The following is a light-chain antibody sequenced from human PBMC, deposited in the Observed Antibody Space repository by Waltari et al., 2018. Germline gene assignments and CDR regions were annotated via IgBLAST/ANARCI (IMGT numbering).Light chain of an antibody. V-gene: IGKV3-20*01. J-gene: IGKJ4*01. CDR3: QQYDSSPLT. CDR2: GAS. CDR1: QTVRTTY. Sequence: IVLTQSPGTLSLSPGERATLSCRASQTVRTTYLAWYQQKPGQAPTLVIYGASSRAAGIPDRFSGSGSGTDVSLTISSLEPEDFAVYYCQQYDSSPLTFGGGTKVEIK.